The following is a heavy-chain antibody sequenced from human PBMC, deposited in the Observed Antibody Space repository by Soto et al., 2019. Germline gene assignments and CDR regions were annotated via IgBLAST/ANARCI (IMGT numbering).Heavy chain of an antibody. CDR3: ARQTYYYGSSANYQYYFDS. Sequence: PGESLKISCKGSGYSFSGYWISWVRQMPGKGLEWMGRIDPSDSYTNYSPSFQGHVTISAAKPISTAYLQWSSLKASDTAMYYCARQTYYYGSSANYQYYFDSWGQGTLVTVSS. CDR1: GYSFSGYW. D-gene: IGHD3-22*01. J-gene: IGHJ4*02. V-gene: IGHV5-10-1*01. CDR2: IDPSDSYT.